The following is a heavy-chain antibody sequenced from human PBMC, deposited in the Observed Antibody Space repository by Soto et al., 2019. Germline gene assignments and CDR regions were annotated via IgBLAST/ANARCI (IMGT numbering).Heavy chain of an antibody. D-gene: IGHD3-10*01. Sequence: PETLSLTCAVSGGSISSSNWWSWVRQPPGKGLEWIGEIYHSGSTNYNPSLKSRVTISVDKSKNQFSLKLSSVTAADTAVYYCARTEMGSGSYYYYYGMDVWGQGTTVTVSS. CDR3: ARTEMGSGSYYYYYGMDV. CDR1: GGSISSSNW. J-gene: IGHJ6*02. V-gene: IGHV4-4*03. CDR2: IYHSGST.